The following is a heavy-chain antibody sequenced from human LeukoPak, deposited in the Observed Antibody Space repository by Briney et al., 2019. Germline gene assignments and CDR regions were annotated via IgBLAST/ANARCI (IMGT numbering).Heavy chain of an antibody. V-gene: IGHV4-38-2*01. D-gene: IGHD3-10*01. CDR1: GFSISSDKY. CDR3: ARLSYYYYYMDV. CDR2: IYHTWST. Sequence: SETLSLTCAVSGFSISSDKYWGWIRQPPGKGLEWIGSIYHTWSTYYNPSLKSRVTISVDTSKNQFSLKLNSVTAEDTAVYYCARLSYYYYYMDVRGRGTTVTVSS. J-gene: IGHJ6*03.